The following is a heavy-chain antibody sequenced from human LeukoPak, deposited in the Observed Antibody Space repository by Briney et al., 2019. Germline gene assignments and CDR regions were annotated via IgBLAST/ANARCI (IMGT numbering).Heavy chain of an antibody. J-gene: IGHJ4*02. CDR1: GFTFSSYE. D-gene: IGHD3-22*01. CDR3: ARATSLDSSGYYYVPFDY. V-gene: IGHV3-48*03. Sequence: GGSLRLSCAASGFTFSSYEMNWVRQAPGKGLEWVSYISSSGSTIYYADSVKGRFTISRDNAKNSLYLQMSSPRAEDTAVYYCARATSLDSSGYYYVPFDYWGQGTLVTVSS. CDR2: ISSSGSTI.